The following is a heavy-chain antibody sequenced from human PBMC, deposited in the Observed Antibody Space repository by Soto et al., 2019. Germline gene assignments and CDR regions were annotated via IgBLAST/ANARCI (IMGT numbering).Heavy chain of an antibody. J-gene: IGHJ3*01. V-gene: IGHV3-30*03. D-gene: IGHD3-16*01. Sequence: QELLVESGGGVVQPGKSLRLTCAASGFTFSSFAMHWVRQAPGKGLEWVSVISFNGLSQFYLYSIRGRFTISRDNSKNTLYLQLDRLRPDDTAVYYCARGGRGLRGAFDVWGQGTEVSVS. CDR3: ARGGRGLRGAFDV. CDR2: ISFNGLSQ. CDR1: GFTFSSFA.